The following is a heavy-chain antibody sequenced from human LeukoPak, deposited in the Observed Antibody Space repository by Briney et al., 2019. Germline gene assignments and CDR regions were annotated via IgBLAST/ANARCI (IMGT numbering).Heavy chain of an antibody. Sequence: GGSVRLSCAASGFTFSSYWMSWVRQAPGKGLEWVANIKQDGSEKYYVDSVKGRFTIYRDNAKNSLYLQMNSLRAEDTAVYYCASQGIAAAGKNYWGQGTLDTVSS. CDR1: GFTFSSYW. D-gene: IGHD6-13*01. V-gene: IGHV3-7*01. CDR2: IKQDGSEK. CDR3: ASQGIAAAGKNY. J-gene: IGHJ4*02.